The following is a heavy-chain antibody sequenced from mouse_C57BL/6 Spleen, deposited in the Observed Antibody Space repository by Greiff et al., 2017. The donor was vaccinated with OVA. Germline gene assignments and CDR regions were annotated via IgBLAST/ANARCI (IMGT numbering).Heavy chain of an antibody. J-gene: IGHJ1*03. CDR1: GYTFTSYW. CDR3: ARWRSSFWYFDV. D-gene: IGHD1-1*01. Sequence: QVQLQQPGAELVMPGASVKLSCKASGYTFTSYWMHWVKQRPGQGLEWIGEIDPSDSYTNYNQKFKGKSTLTVDKSSSTAYMQLSSLTSEDSAVYYCARWRSSFWYFDVWGTGTTVTVSS. CDR2: IDPSDSYT. V-gene: IGHV1-69*01.